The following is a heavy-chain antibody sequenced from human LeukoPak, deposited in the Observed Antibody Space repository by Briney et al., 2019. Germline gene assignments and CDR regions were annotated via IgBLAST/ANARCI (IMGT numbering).Heavy chain of an antibody. CDR2: ISSSDSTI. V-gene: IGHV3-48*03. CDR1: GFTFSSYE. J-gene: IGHJ4*02. D-gene: IGHD5-24*01. CDR3: ARTIEMATISYFDY. Sequence: GGSLRLSCAASGFTFSSYEMNWVRQAPGKGREWVSYISSSDSTIYYADSVKGRFTISRDNAKNSLYLQMNSLRAGDTAVYYCARTIEMATISYFDYWGQGTLVTVSS.